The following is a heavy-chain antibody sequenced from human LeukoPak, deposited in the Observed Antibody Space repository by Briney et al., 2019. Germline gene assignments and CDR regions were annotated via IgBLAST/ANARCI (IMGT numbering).Heavy chain of an antibody. J-gene: IGHJ4*02. CDR2: IYSGGST. CDR1: GFTVSSNY. Sequence: GGSLRLSCAASGFTVSSNYMSWVRQAPGKGLEWVSVIYSGGSTYYADSVKGRFTISRDNSKNTLYLQMNSLRAEDTAVYYCVRETTASGNFFDSWGQGTLVTVSS. D-gene: IGHD4-17*01. CDR3: VRETTASGNFFDS. V-gene: IGHV3-66*01.